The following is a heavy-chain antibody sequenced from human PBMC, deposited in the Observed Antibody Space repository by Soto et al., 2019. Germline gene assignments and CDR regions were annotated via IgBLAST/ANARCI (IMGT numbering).Heavy chain of an antibody. V-gene: IGHV1-2*02. CDR3: AREILTGYYDTFEP. CDR1: GYTFTGYY. Sequence: ASGKVSCKASGYTFTGYYMHWVRQAPGQGLEWMGWINPNSGGTNYALKFQGRVTMTRDTAISTAYMELSRLRSDDTAVYYCAREILTGYYDTFEPWGQGTLVTVSS. CDR2: INPNSGGT. D-gene: IGHD3-9*01. J-gene: IGHJ5*02.